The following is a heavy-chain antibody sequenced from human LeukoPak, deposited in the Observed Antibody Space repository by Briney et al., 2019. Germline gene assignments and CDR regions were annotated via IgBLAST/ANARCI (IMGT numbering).Heavy chain of an antibody. J-gene: IGHJ4*02. CDR3: ARELWFGESPMGY. D-gene: IGHD3-10*01. CDR2: IYYSGST. Sequence: PSETLSLTCTVSGGSISSYYWSWIRQPPGKGLEWIGYIYYSGSTNYNPSLKSRVTISVDTSKNQFSLKLSSVTAADTAVYYCARELWFGESPMGYWGQGTLVTVSS. CDR1: GGSISSYY. V-gene: IGHV4-59*01.